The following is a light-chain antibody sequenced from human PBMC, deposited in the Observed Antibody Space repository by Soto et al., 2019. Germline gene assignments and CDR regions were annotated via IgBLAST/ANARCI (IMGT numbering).Light chain of an antibody. CDR3: LLSYSGTRVI. J-gene: IGLJ2*01. CDR2: DTY. CDR1: TGAVTYGHY. V-gene: IGLV7-46*01. Sequence: QAVVTQEPSLTVSPGGTVTLTCGSTTGAVTYGHYPYWFQQKPGQAPTTLIYDTYNKHPWTPARFAGSILGGKAALTLSGAQPEDEAHYYCLLSYSGTRVIFGAGTKVTVL.